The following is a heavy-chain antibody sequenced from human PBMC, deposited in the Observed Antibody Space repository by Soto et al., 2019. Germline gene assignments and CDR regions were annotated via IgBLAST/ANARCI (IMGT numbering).Heavy chain of an antibody. CDR1: GGTFSSYA. CDR2: IIPIFGTA. CDR3: ARRLDYYDSSGYFDY. J-gene: IGHJ4*02. Sequence: VASVNVSCKSSGGTFSSYAISWVRQAPGQGLEWMGGIIPIFGTANYAQKFQGRVTITADESTSTAYMELSSLRSEDTAVYYCARRLDYYDSSGYFDYWGQGTLVTVSS. D-gene: IGHD3-22*01. V-gene: IGHV1-69*13.